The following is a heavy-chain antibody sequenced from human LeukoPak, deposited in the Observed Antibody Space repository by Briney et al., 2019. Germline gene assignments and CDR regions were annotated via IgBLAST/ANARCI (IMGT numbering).Heavy chain of an antibody. Sequence: SETLSLTCTVSGGSISSYYWSWIRQPPGKGLERGGHIYYSGSTYYNPSLKSRVTISVDTPKNQFSLKLSSVTAADTAVYYCARGAAAGRGSYYMDVWGKGTTVTVSS. CDR1: GGSISSYY. D-gene: IGHD6-13*01. CDR3: ARGAAAGRGSYYMDV. V-gene: IGHV4-59*12. J-gene: IGHJ6*03. CDR2: IYYSGST.